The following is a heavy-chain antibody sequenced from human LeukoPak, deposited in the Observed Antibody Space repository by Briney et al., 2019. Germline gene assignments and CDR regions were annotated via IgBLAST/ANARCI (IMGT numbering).Heavy chain of an antibody. CDR1: GLTFTSHG. V-gene: IGHV3-30*02. CDR3: ARDRGKDYFDS. J-gene: IGHJ4*02. CDR2: VRNDGSDT. Sequence: GGSLRLSCTTSGLTFTSHGFHWLRQVVGKRLEWVAFVRNDGSDTYHANSVKGRFGISRDDSKNTLYLQMNSLRAEDTAIYYCARDRGKDYFDSWGQGTQVIVSS. D-gene: IGHD4-23*01.